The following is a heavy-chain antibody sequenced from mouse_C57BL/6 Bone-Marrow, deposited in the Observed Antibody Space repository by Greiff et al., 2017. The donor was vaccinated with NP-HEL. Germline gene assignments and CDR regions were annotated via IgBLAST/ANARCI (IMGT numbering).Heavy chain of an antibody. D-gene: IGHD1-1*01. CDR1: GFTFSDYY. J-gene: IGHJ4*01. V-gene: IGHV5-12*01. CDR2: ISNGGGST. CDR3: ARPWDYGRYYYAMDY. Sequence: EVMLVESGGGLVQPGGSLKLSCAASGFTFSDYYMYWVRQTPEKRLEWVAYISNGGGSTYYPDTVKGRFTISRDNAKNTLYLQMCRLKSEDTAMYYCARPWDYGRYYYAMDYWGQGTSVTVSS.